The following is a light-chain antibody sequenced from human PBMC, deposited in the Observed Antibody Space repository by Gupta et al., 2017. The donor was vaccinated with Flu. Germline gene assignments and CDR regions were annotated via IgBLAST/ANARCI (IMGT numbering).Light chain of an antibody. V-gene: IGLV1-40*01. CDR1: SSNIGGGYY. Sequence: QSVLTQPPSMSGAPSQRVTISCTGSSSNIGGGYYVHWYQQLPGKAPKLLIYGIKNRPSGVPDRFSGSKSGNSASLAITGLQAEDEADYYCPSYASNFNFVFGRGTKLTVL. CDR2: GIK. J-gene: IGLJ3*02. CDR3: PSYASNFNFV.